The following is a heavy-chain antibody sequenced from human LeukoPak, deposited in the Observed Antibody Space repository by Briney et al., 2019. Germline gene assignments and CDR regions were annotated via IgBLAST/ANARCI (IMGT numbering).Heavy chain of an antibody. V-gene: IGHV3-11*01. CDR3: AKGGWGTGIGY. D-gene: IGHD3-10*01. Sequence: GGSLRLSCAASGFRFRDYYMSWIRQAPGKGLQRVSYISSSGDSIHYADSVEGRFTISRDNAKNSLYLQMSGLRPEDTAVYYCAKGGWGTGIGYLGQGTLVTVSS. J-gene: IGHJ4*02. CDR2: ISSSGDSI. CDR1: GFRFRDYY.